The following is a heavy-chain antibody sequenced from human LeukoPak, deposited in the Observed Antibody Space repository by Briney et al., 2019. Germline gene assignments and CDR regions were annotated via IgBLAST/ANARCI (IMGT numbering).Heavy chain of an antibody. Sequence: ASVKVSCKVSGYTLTELSMHWVRQAPGEGLEWMGGFDPEDGETIYAQKFQGRVTMTEDTSTDTAYMELSSLRSEDTAVCYCATRIYSGRDYFDYWGQGTLVTVSS. CDR1: GYTLTELS. CDR2: FDPEDGET. D-gene: IGHD1-26*01. CDR3: ATRIYSGRDYFDY. J-gene: IGHJ4*02. V-gene: IGHV1-24*01.